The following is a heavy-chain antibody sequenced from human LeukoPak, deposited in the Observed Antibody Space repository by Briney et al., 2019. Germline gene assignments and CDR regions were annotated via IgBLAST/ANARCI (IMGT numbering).Heavy chain of an antibody. CDR1: GYTFTSFV. D-gene: IGHD6-13*01. CDR2: ISAYNGNT. Sequence: ASVKVSCKASGYTFTSFVISWVRQAPGQGLEWMGWISAYNGNTNYAQKLHGRVTMTTDTSTSTAYMELRSLRSDDTAVYYWARDSIAAGSGWFDPWGQGTLVTVSS. V-gene: IGHV1-18*01. J-gene: IGHJ5*02. CDR3: ARDSIAAGSGWFDP.